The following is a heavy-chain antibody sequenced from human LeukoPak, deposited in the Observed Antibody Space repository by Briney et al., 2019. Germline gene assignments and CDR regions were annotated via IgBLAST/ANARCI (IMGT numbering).Heavy chain of an antibody. CDR2: ISWNSGSI. V-gene: IGHV3-9*01. J-gene: IGHJ3*02. CDR3: AKSESSILRYFDYHAFDI. CDR1: GFTFSDYG. Sequence: PGGSLRLSCAASGFTFSDYGMHWVRQAPGKGLEWVSGISWNSGSIGYADSVKGRFTISRDNAKNSLYLQMNSLRAEDTALYYCAKSESSILRYFDYHAFDIWGQGTMVTVSS. D-gene: IGHD3-9*01.